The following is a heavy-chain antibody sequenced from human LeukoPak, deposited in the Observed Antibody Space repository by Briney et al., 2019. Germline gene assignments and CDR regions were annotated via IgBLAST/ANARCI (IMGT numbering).Heavy chain of an antibody. CDR2: INWYGGRT. CDR3: ARGSGDADY. Sequence: GGSLALSCAVSGFTFDDYGMSWVRQAPGKGLEWVSGINWYGGRTGYAVSVKRRFTISRDNAKNSMYLQMNSVVAEDTAVYYCARGSGDADYWGQGTLVTVSS. D-gene: IGHD5-24*01. CDR1: GFTFDDYG. J-gene: IGHJ4*02. V-gene: IGHV3-20*04.